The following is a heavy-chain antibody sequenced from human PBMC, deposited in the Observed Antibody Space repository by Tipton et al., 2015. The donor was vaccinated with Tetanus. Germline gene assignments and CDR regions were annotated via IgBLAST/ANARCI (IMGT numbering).Heavy chain of an antibody. CDR3: ARLTMVRGKYYFDY. V-gene: IGHV4-59*01. CDR1: GGSISSYY. CDR2: IYYSGST. J-gene: IGHJ4*02. Sequence: TLSLTCTVSGGSISSYYWSWIRQPPGKGLEWIGYIYYSGSTNYNPSLKSRVTISVDTSKNQFSLKLSSVTAADTAVYYCARLTMVRGKYYFDYWGQETLVTVSS. D-gene: IGHD3-10*01.